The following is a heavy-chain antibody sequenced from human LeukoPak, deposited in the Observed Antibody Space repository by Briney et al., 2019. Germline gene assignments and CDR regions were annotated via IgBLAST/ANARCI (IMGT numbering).Heavy chain of an antibody. CDR3: ARSPRPQQQLVGNWFDP. J-gene: IGHJ5*02. CDR1: GYSISSGSY. D-gene: IGHD6-13*01. Sequence: PSETLSLTCTVSGYSISSGSYWGWIRQPPGKGLEWIGRIYTSGSTNYNPSLKSRVTMSVDTSKNQFSLKLSSVTAADTAVYYCARSPRPQQQLVGNWFDPWGQGTLVTVSS. CDR2: IYTSGST. V-gene: IGHV4-38-2*02.